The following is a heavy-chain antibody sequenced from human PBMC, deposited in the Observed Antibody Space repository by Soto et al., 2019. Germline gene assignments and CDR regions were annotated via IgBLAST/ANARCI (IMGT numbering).Heavy chain of an antibody. J-gene: IGHJ5*01. CDR3: ARDSSHVSNWFDF. D-gene: IGHD6-13*01. CDR1: GGTFSSDA. Sequence: SVKVSCKASGGTFSSDAISWVRQAPGQGLEWMGGIIPIFGTANYAQKFQGRVTITADESTSTAYMELSSLRSEDTAVYYCARDSSHVSNWFDFWGQGTLVTVSS. V-gene: IGHV1-69*13. CDR2: IIPIFGTA.